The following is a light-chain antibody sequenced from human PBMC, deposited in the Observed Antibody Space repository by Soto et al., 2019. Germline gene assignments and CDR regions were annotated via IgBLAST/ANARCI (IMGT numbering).Light chain of an antibody. J-gene: IGLJ1*01. CDR1: SSDVGSYNL. Sequence: QSVLTQPASVSGSPGQSITISCTGTSSDVGSYNLVSWYQQHPGKAPKLMIYEVSKRPSGVSNRFSGSTSGTSASLAIAGLQAEDEADYYCQSYDSSLGGFYVFGTGTKVTV. CDR2: EVS. CDR3: QSYDSSLGGFYV. V-gene: IGLV2-14*02.